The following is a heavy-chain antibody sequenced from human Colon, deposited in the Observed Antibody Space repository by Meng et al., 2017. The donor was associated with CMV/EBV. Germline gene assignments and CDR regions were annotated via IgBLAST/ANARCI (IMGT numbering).Heavy chain of an antibody. CDR2: IYASDSKT. J-gene: IGHJ6*02. V-gene: IGHV5-51*01. CDR1: GFTFSKFW. D-gene: IGHD5-18*01. Sequence: GESLKISCEGSGFTFSKFWIGWIRQMPGKGLEWMGAIYASDSKTRYSPSFQGQVSMSVDKSINTAHLQWSSLKASDTAMYFCARFLGYSFGTENPYGMDVWGQGTTVTVSS. CDR3: ARFLGYSFGTENPYGMDV.